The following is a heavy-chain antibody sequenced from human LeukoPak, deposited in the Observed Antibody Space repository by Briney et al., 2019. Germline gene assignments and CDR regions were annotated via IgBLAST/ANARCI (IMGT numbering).Heavy chain of an antibody. J-gene: IGHJ5*02. Sequence: GGSLRLSCAASGFTFSPSIMHWVRRAPGKGLEWVAVIYTIDSNISYGDSGKGRFTISSDNSKNTLYLQMNSLRAEDTAVYYCAKAPVAGPNWFDPWGQGTLVTVSS. CDR2: IYTIDSNI. D-gene: IGHD6-19*01. V-gene: IGHV3-30*18. CDR3: AKAPVAGPNWFDP. CDR1: GFTFSPSI.